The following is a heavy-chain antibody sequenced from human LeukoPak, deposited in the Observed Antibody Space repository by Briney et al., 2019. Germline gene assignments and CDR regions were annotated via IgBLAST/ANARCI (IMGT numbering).Heavy chain of an antibody. D-gene: IGHD6-13*01. J-gene: IGHJ5*02. Sequence: ASVKVSCKASGYTFTGYYMHWVRQAPGQGLEWMGWINPNSGGTNYAQKFQGWVTMTRDTSISTAYMELSRLRSDDTAVYYCARLTGASTAAGTRGPRNWFDPWGQGTLVTVSS. CDR3: ARLTGASTAAGTRGPRNWFDP. CDR1: GYTFTGYY. V-gene: IGHV1-2*04. CDR2: INPNSGGT.